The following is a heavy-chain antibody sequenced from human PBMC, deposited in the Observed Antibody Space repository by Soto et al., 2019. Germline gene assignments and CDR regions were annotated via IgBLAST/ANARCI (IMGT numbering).Heavy chain of an antibody. D-gene: IGHD1-1*01. Sequence: GGSLRLSRAASGFTFSDHYISWIRQAPGKGLEWIGYSSNSGSFTRYADSVKGRFSISRDNAKNSLYLQINSLRGDDTATYFCVRSGDNYNLLDYWGQGTPVTVSS. V-gene: IGHV3-11*06. CDR2: SSNSGSFT. CDR3: VRSGDNYNLLDY. CDR1: GFTFSDHY. J-gene: IGHJ4*02.